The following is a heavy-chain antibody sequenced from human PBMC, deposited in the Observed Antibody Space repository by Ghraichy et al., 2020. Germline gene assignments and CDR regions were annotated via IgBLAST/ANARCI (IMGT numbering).Heavy chain of an antibody. Sequence: SETLSLTCTVSGGSISSSSYYWGWIRQPPGKGLEWIGSIYYSGSTYYNPSLKSRVTISVDTSKNQFSLKLSSVTAADTAVYYCARRYDILTGHAFDIWGQGTMVTVSS. J-gene: IGHJ3*02. CDR3: ARRYDILTGHAFDI. CDR1: GGSISSSSYY. V-gene: IGHV4-39*01. D-gene: IGHD3-9*01. CDR2: IYYSGST.